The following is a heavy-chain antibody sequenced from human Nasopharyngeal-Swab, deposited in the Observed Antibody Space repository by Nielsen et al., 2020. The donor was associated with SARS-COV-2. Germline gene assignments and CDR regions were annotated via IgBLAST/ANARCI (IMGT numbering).Heavy chain of an antibody. CDR1: GFTFSSYW. D-gene: IGHD4-17*01. CDR2: IKQDGSEK. V-gene: IGHV3-7*01. J-gene: IGHJ4*02. CDR3: ASNNYGGGY. Sequence: GGSLRLSCAASGFTFSSYWMSWVRQAPGKGLEWVANIKQDGSEKYYVDSVKGRVTISRYNAKNSLYLQMNSLRVEDTAVYNCASNNYGGGYWGQGTLVTVSS.